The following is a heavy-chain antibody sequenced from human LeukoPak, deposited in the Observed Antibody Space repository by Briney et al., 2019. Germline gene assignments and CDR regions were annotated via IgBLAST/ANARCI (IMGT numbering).Heavy chain of an antibody. Sequence: GGSLRLSCAASGFTFSSYGMHWVRQAPGKGLEWVAVIWYDGSNKYYADSVKGRFTISRDNSKNTLYLQMNSLRAEDTAVYYCAREGRYYYDSSGYDPFDYRGQGTLVTVSS. CDR2: IWYDGSNK. CDR3: AREGRYYYDSSGYDPFDY. V-gene: IGHV3-33*01. J-gene: IGHJ4*02. CDR1: GFTFSSYG. D-gene: IGHD3-22*01.